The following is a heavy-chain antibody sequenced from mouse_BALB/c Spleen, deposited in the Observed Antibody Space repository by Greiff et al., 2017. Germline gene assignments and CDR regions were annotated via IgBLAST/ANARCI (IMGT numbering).Heavy chain of an antibody. J-gene: IGHJ4*01. D-gene: IGHD2-2*01. V-gene: IGHV1-4*01. CDR1: GYTFTSYT. CDR2: INPSSGYT. Sequence: VQLQQSGAELARPGASVKMSCKASGYTFTSYTMHWVKQRPGQGLEWIGYINPSSGYTNYNQKFKDKATLTADISSSTAYMQLSSLTSEDSAVYYCARGKLENGYGYYAMDYWGQGTSVTVSS. CDR3: ARGKLENGYGYYAMDY.